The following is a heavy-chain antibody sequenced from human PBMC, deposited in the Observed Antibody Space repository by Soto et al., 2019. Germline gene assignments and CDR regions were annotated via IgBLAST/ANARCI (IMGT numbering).Heavy chain of an antibody. Sequence: QVQLVQSGAEVKKPGSSVKVSCKASGGTFSSYAISWVRQAPGQGLEWMGGIIPIFGTANYAQKFQGRVTITADESTSTAFMELSSLRSEDTAVYYCALCSSTSCYKVTTVTTSYYGMDVWGQGTTVTVSS. CDR1: GGTFSSYA. J-gene: IGHJ6*02. CDR2: IIPIFGTA. V-gene: IGHV1-69*01. D-gene: IGHD2-2*02. CDR3: ALCSSTSCYKVTTVTTSYYGMDV.